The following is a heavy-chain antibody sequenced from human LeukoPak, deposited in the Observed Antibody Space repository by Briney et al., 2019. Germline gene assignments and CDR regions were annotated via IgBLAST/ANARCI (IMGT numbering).Heavy chain of an antibody. CDR3: ARDRAQYCSGGSCFSTPTDY. Sequence: GRSLRLSCAASQFTFSSYAMHWVRQAPGKGLEWVAVISYDGSNDYYADSVKGRFTISRDNSKNTLYLQMNSLRAADTALYYCARDRAQYCSGGSCFSTPTDYWGQGTLVTVSS. D-gene: IGHD2-15*01. CDR2: ISYDGSND. CDR1: QFTFSSYA. V-gene: IGHV3-30*04. J-gene: IGHJ4*02.